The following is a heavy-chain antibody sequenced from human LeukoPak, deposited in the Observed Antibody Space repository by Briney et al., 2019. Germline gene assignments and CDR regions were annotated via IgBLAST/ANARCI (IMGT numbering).Heavy chain of an antibody. CDR1: GFTFSSYA. CDR3: AKGGVVVVAATRDTAMAEDDY. Sequence: GGSLRLSCAASGFTFSSYAMSWVRQAPGKGLEWVSAISGSGGSTYYADSVKGRFTISRDNSKNTLYLQMNSLRAEDTAVYYCAKGGVVVVAATRDTAMAEDDYWGQGTLVTVSS. CDR2: ISGSGGST. D-gene: IGHD2-15*01. J-gene: IGHJ4*02. V-gene: IGHV3-23*01.